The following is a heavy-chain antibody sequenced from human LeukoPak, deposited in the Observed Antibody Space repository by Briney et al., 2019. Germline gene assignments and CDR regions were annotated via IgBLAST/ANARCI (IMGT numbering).Heavy chain of an antibody. CDR3: ARDQYYYDSSGFLDY. J-gene: IGHJ4*02. CDR1: GGTFSSYA. Sequence: SVKVSCKASGGTFSSYAISWVRQAPGQGLEWMGGIIPIFGTANYAQKFQGRVTITTDESTSTAYMELSSLRSEDTAVYYCARDQYYYDSSGFLDYWGQGTLVTVSS. CDR2: IIPIFGTA. V-gene: IGHV1-69*05. D-gene: IGHD3-22*01.